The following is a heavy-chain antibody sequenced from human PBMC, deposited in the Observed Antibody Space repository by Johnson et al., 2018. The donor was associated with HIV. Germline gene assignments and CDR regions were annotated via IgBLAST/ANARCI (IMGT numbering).Heavy chain of an antibody. CDR1: GFTFSSYW. CDR2: ISGSDGNT. Sequence: VQLVESGGGEVRPGGSLRLSCAASGFTFSSYWMSWVRQAPGKGLEWVSGISGSDGNTYYTDSVNGRFTISRDNSKNTLYLQMNSLRAEDTAVYYCARDPRGSLGRRVGATYSAFDIWGQGTMVTVSS. D-gene: IGHD1-26*01. J-gene: IGHJ3*02. V-gene: IGHV3-23*04. CDR3: ARDPRGSLGRRVGATYSAFDI.